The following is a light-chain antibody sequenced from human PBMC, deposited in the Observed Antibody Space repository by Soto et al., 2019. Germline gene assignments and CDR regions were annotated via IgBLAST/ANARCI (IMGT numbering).Light chain of an antibody. CDR2: DVT. Sequence: QSALTQSPSASGSPGQSVTISCTGTSSDVGGYNYVSWYQQHPGKAPKLVIYDVTKRPSGVPDRFSGSKSGNTASLTVSGLQAEDEADYYCTSFAGSNILGVFGGGTKLTVL. CDR3: TSFAGSNILGV. CDR1: SSDVGGYNY. J-gene: IGLJ2*01. V-gene: IGLV2-8*01.